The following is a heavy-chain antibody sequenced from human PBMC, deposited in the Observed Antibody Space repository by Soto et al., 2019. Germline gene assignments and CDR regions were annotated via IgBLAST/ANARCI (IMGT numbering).Heavy chain of an antibody. CDR1: GGSIISASYS. V-gene: IGHV4-31*11. J-gene: IGHJ5*02. Sequence: SETLSLTCAVSGGSIISASYSWNWIRQSPGRGLEWIGHIYSSGSTYYNPSLKSRVSISVDTSNNQFSLKLTSVTAADTAIYFCAREDAARIERWFDAWGQGILVTVSS. CDR2: IYSSGST. CDR3: AREDAARIERWFDA. D-gene: IGHD6-6*01.